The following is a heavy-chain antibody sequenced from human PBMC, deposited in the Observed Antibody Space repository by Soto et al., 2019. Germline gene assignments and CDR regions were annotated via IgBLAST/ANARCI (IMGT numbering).Heavy chain of an antibody. Sequence: PGGSLRLSCAASGFSLSDYWMHWVRQVPGKGLLWVSRISVDGRDTTYADSVKGRFTISRDNPKNSLVLQMSSLRAEDTALYYCARDLGQCVTSSCYGVGAFDIWGRGTMVTVSS. CDR3: ARDLGQCVTSSCYGVGAFDI. D-gene: IGHD3-22*01. CDR1: GFSLSDYW. V-gene: IGHV3-74*03. J-gene: IGHJ3*02. CDR2: ISVDGRDT.